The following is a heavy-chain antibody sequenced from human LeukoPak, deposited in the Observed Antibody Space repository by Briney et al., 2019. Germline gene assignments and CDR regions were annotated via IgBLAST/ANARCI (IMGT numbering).Heavy chain of an antibody. D-gene: IGHD2-2*01. V-gene: IGHV3-11*01. J-gene: IGHJ6*03. CDR1: GFNFSDYY. CDR2: ISSSGSTI. Sequence: PGGSLRLSCAASGFNFSDYYMSWIRQAPGKGLEWVSYISSSGSTIYYADSVKGRFTISRDNAKNSLYLQMNSLRAEDTAVYYCAGGDIVVVPAGRDYYYMDVWGKGTTVTVSS. CDR3: AGGDIVVVPAGRDYYYMDV.